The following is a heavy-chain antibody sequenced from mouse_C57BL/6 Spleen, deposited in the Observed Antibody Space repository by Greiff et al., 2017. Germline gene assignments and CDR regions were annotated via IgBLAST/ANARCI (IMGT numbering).Heavy chain of an antibody. CDR2: INPNYGTT. V-gene: IGHV1-39*01. Sequence: VQLQQSGPELVKPGASVKISCKASGYSFTDYNMNWVKQSNGKSLEWIGVINPNYGTTSYNQKFKGKATLTVDQSSSTAYMQLNSLTSEDSAVYYCAKGGDYDYDKYFDVWGTGTTVTVSS. CDR1: GYSFTDYN. D-gene: IGHD2-4*01. CDR3: AKGGDYDYDKYFDV. J-gene: IGHJ1*03.